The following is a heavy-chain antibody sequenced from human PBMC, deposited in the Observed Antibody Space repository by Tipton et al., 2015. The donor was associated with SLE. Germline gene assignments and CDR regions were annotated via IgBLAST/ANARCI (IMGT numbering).Heavy chain of an antibody. Sequence: TLSLTCTVSGGSISSGSYYWCWIRQPAGKGLEWIGRIYTSGSTNYNPSLKSRVTISIDTSKNQFSLKLTSVTAADTAVYYCARGRYSSGLWGQGTLVTVSS. CDR3: ARGRYSSGL. D-gene: IGHD6-19*01. CDR2: IYTSGST. J-gene: IGHJ4*02. CDR1: GGSISSGSYY. V-gene: IGHV4-61*02.